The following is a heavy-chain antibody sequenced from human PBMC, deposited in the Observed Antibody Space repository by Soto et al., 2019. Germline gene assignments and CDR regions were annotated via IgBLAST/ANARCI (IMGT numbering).Heavy chain of an antibody. Sequence: QVQLVESGGGVVQPGRSLRLSCAASGFTFSSYGMHWVRQAPGKGLEWVAVIWYDGSTKYYGDSVKGRFTISRDNSKNTLYLQMNSLRAEDTAVYHCARYGGHSLAYRGQGALVTVSS. V-gene: IGHV3-33*01. D-gene: IGHD2-21*02. CDR3: ARYGGHSLAY. J-gene: IGHJ4*02. CDR2: IWYDGSTK. CDR1: GFTFSSYG.